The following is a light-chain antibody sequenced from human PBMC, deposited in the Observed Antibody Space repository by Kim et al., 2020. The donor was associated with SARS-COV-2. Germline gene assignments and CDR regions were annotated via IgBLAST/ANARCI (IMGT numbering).Light chain of an antibody. V-gene: IGLV1-51*01. CDR2: ANN. Sequence: GREDTSCCAGSSTTMGANTVCWYQQLTRTAPKLLIYANNKRPSGIPDRFSGSKSGTSATLRITGLQTGDEADYYCRTWDSSLSAYVFGTGTKVTVL. CDR3: RTWDSSLSAYV. J-gene: IGLJ1*01. CDR1: STTMGANT.